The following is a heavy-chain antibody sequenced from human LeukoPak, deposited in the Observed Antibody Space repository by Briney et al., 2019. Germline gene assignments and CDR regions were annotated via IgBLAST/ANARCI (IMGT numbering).Heavy chain of an antibody. V-gene: IGHV3-21*04. Sequence: PGGSLRLSWAASGFTFSSYSMNWVRQAPGKGLEWVSSISSSSSYIYYADSVKGRFTISRDNSKNTLYLQMNSLRAEDTAVYYCAKPARTDYADYWGQGTLVTVSS. CDR1: GFTFSSYS. CDR2: ISSSSSYI. CDR3: AKPARTDYADY. D-gene: IGHD1-14*01. J-gene: IGHJ4*02.